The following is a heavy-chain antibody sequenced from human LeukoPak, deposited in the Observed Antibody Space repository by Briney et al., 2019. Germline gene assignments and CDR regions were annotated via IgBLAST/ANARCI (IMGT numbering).Heavy chain of an antibody. CDR3: ARPYCRDSTCYSFSAFDI. J-gene: IGHJ3*02. V-gene: IGHV3-74*01. D-gene: IGHD2-15*01. Sequence: GGSLRLSCAASGFTFRSYWMHWVRQAPGKGLVWVSRINGDGSGTNYADSEKGRFTISRDNAKNTLYLQLTSLRAEDTAVYYCARPYCRDSTCYSFSAFDIWGQGTLVTVSS. CDR1: GFTFRSYW. CDR2: INGDGSGT.